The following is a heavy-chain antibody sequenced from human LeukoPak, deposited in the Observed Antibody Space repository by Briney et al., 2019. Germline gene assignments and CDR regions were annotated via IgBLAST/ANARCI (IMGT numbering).Heavy chain of an antibody. V-gene: IGHV3-23*01. CDR3: AKDLVGTGAFDI. Sequence: GGSLRLSCVDFEFTFSSYAMGWVRQAPGKGLEWVSVISGNSGNKYYADFVKGRFTISRDNSKNTLYLQMNSLRAEDTAVYYCAKDLVGTGAFDIWGQGTMVTVSS. J-gene: IGHJ3*02. CDR1: EFTFSSYA. CDR2: ISGNSGNK. D-gene: IGHD2-21*02.